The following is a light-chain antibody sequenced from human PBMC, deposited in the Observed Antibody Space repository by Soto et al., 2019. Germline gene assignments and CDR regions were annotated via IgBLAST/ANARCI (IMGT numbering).Light chain of an antibody. CDR3: ATWDDSLSGPV. CDR1: SSNIGSNY. V-gene: IGLV1-47*01. Sequence: QSVLTQPPSASGTPGQRGTISCSGSSSNIGSNYVYWYQQLPGTAPKLLIYRNNQRPSGVPDRFSGSKSGTSASLAFSGLRSEDEADYYCATWDDSLSGPVFGEGTKLTVL. J-gene: IGLJ2*01. CDR2: RNN.